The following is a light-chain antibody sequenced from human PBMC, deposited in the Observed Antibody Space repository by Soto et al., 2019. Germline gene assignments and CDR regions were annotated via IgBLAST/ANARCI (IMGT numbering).Light chain of an antibody. CDR3: VSNTTSITLHV. J-gene: IGLJ1*01. CDR2: DVP. CDR1: SSDVGSFNY. Sequence: QSALTQPASVSGSPGQSVTISCTATSSDVGSFNYVSWYQHYPGKAPQCRMYDVPSRPSGVANPFSSSKQGNTDSLTISGPQAEDEADYYCVSNTTSITLHVFGSGSKVTVL. V-gene: IGLV2-14*03.